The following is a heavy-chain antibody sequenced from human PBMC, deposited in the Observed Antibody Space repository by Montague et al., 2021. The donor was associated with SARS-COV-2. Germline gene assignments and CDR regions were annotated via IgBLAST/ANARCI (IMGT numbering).Heavy chain of an antibody. V-gene: IGHV4-34*01. Sequence: SETLSLTCAVYGESFSGYYWSWIRQPPGKGLEWIGEINHSGSTNSNPSLKSRLTISVDTSKNQFSLKLSSVTAADTAVYYCARQSGSSTSCYGPLWYWGQGTLVTVSS. J-gene: IGHJ4*02. CDR3: ARQSGSSTSCYGPLWY. CDR1: GESFSGYY. D-gene: IGHD2-2*01. CDR2: INHSGST.